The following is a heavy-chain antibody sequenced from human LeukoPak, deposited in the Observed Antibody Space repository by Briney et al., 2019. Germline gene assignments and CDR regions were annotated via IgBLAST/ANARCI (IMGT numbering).Heavy chain of an antibody. CDR1: GFTFSSYE. CDR3: ARGGYGLAYYYYGMDV. D-gene: IGHD5-18*01. V-gene: IGHV3-48*03. Sequence: PGGSLRLSCAASGFTFSSYEMNWVRQAPGKGLEGVSYISSRGSTIYYADSVKGRFTISRDNAKNSLYLQMNSLRAEDTAVYYCARGGYGLAYYYYGMDVWGQGTTVTVSS. CDR2: ISSRGSTI. J-gene: IGHJ6*02.